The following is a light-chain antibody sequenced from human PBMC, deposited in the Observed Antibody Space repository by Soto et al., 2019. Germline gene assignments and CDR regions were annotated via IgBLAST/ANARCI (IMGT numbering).Light chain of an antibody. V-gene: IGKV3-15*01. Sequence: EIVMTQSPATLSVSPGERATLSCRASQSVSSNLAWYQQKPGQAPRLLIYGASTRATGIPARFSGSGSGTEFTLTISSLQSEDFAVYYCHQYKNWPRGTFGQGTKLEIK. J-gene: IGKJ2*01. CDR2: GAS. CDR1: QSVSSN. CDR3: HQYKNWPRGT.